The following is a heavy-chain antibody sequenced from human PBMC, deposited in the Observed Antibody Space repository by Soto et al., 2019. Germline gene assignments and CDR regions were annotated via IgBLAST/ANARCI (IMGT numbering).Heavy chain of an antibody. Sequence: PSETLSLTCTVSVGSSSSYYWSWIRQPPGKGLEWIGYIYYSGSTNYNPSLKSRVTISVDTSKNQFSLKLSSVTAADTAVYYCARLKYYYDSSGYSRAFDYWGQGTLVTVSS. D-gene: IGHD3-22*01. V-gene: IGHV4-59*01. CDR3: ARLKYYYDSSGYSRAFDY. CDR1: VGSSSSYY. J-gene: IGHJ4*02. CDR2: IYYSGST.